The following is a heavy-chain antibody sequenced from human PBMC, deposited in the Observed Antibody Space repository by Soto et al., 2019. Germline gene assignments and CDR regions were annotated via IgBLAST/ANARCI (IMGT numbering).Heavy chain of an antibody. CDR3: ARGLDY. Sequence: PGGSLRLSCAGSGFSFSGYTMHWVRQAPGKGLEWVTVISFDGSNIYYADSVKGRFTISRDNSKNILWLQMDSLRPEDTAAYYCARGLDYWGQGTLVTVSS. CDR1: GFSFSGYT. V-gene: IGHV3-30-3*01. CDR2: ISFDGSNI. J-gene: IGHJ4*02.